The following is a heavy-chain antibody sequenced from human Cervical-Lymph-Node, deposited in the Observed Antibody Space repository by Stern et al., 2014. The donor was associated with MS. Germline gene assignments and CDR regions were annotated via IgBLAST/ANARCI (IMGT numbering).Heavy chain of an antibody. CDR2: IKSRSDGGTT. D-gene: IGHD4-17*01. J-gene: IGHJ4*02. CDR1: GFTFSNAW. Sequence: EVQLVESGGGLVEPGGSLRLSCAASGFTFSNAWMTWVRQAPGKGLEWVGRIKSRSDGGTTDYAAPVKGRFTISRDDSKTTLYLQMNSLKTEDTGVYYCTTYSPARHDYGDYAAFWGQGTLVTVSS. CDR3: TTYSPARHDYGDYAAF. V-gene: IGHV3-15*01.